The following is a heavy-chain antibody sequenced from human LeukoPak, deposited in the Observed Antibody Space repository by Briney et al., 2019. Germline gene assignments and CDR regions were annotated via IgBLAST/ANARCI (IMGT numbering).Heavy chain of an antibody. D-gene: IGHD4-23*01. J-gene: IGHJ6*04. CDR2: IIPIFGIA. CDR1: GGTFSSYA. Sequence: GASVKVSCKASGGTFSSYAISWVRQAPGQGLEWMGRIIPIFGIANYAQKFQGRVTITADKSTSTAYMELSSLRSEDTAVYYCASRAYGGVRGNSTYYYGMDVWGKGTMVTVSS. CDR3: ASRAYGGVRGNSTYYYGMDV. V-gene: IGHV1-69*04.